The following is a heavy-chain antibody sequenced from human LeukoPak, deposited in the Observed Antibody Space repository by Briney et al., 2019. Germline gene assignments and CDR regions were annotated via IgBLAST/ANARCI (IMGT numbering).Heavy chain of an antibody. CDR1: GYTFTSYD. Sequence: ASVKVSCKAPGYTFTSYDINWVRQATGQGLEWMGWMNPNSGNTGYAQKFQGRVTMTRNTSISTAYMELSSLRSEDTAVYYCARGKFSVGWLQSTGDYWGQGTLVTVSS. V-gene: IGHV1-8*01. CDR2: MNPNSGNT. J-gene: IGHJ4*02. CDR3: ARGKFSVGWLQSTGDY. D-gene: IGHD5-24*01.